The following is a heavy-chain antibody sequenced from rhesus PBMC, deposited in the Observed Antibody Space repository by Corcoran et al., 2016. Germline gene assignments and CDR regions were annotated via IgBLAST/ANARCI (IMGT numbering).Heavy chain of an antibody. Sequence: QLQLQESGPGLVKPSETLSVTCAVSGGSISSSYWSWIRRAPGKGLVWIGYIYGSGSSTNYNPYLKSRVTLSVDTSKNQRSLKLSSVTTADTAVYYCARDDYGNSDYWGQGVLVTVSS. CDR3: ARDDYGNSDY. V-gene: IGHV4-169*02. J-gene: IGHJ4*01. CDR1: GGSISSSY. D-gene: IGHD4-35*01. CDR2: IYGSGSST.